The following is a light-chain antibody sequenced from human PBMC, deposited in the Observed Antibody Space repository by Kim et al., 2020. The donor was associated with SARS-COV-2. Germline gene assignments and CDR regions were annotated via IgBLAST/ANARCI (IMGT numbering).Light chain of an antibody. V-gene: IGKV1-33*01. CDR1: QDISNY. CDR3: QQYDNLPPLT. CDR2: DAS. Sequence: GNRVTINCQESQDISNYLNWYQQKPGKAPKLLIYDASNLETGVPSRFSGSGSGTDFTFTISSLQPEDIATYYCQQYDNLPPLTFGGGTKVDIK. J-gene: IGKJ4*01.